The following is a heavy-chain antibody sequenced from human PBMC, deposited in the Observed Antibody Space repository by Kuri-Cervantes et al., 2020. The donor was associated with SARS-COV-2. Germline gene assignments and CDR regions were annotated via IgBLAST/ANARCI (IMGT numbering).Heavy chain of an antibody. CDR2: ISSNGGST. J-gene: IGHJ6*03. D-gene: IGHD3-10*01. CDR3: ARGGLWFGELLAYYYYMDV. Sequence: GESLKISCAASGFTFSSYAMHWVRQAPGKGLEYVSAISSNGGSTYYADSVKGRFTISRDNSKNTLYLQMGSLRAEDMAVYYCARGGLWFGELLAYYYYMDVWGKGTTVTVSS. V-gene: IGHV3-64*02. CDR1: GFTFSSYA.